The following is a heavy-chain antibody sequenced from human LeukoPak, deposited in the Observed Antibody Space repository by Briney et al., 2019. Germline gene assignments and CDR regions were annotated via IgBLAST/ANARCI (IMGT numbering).Heavy chain of an antibody. V-gene: IGHV4-59*01. CDR2: IYYSGST. J-gene: IGHJ4*02. CDR3: ARDSSGWHYFDY. Sequence: SETLSLTCTVSGGSISSYYWSWIRQPPGKGLEWIGYIYYSGSTNYNPSLKSRVTISVDTSKNQFSLKLSSVTAADTAVYYCARDSSGWHYFDYWGQGTLVTVSS. D-gene: IGHD6-19*01. CDR1: GGSISSYY.